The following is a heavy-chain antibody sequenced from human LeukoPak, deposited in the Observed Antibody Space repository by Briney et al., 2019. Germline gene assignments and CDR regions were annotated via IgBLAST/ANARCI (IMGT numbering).Heavy chain of an antibody. Sequence: GRSLRLSCAASGFTFDDYAMHWVRQAPGKGLEWVSGISWNSGSIGYADSVKGRFTISRDNAKNSLYLQMNSLRAEDMALYYCAKAIAVAGTRADDAFDIWGQGTMVTASS. CDR2: ISWNSGSI. CDR1: GFTFDDYA. CDR3: AKAIAVAGTRADDAFDI. D-gene: IGHD6-19*01. V-gene: IGHV3-9*03. J-gene: IGHJ3*02.